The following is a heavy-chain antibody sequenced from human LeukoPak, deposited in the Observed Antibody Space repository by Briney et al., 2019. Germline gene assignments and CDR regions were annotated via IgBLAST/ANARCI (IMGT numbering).Heavy chain of an antibody. CDR2: INPRRGST. CDR1: GYAFSSYY. D-gene: IGHD5-24*01. V-gene: IGHV1-46*01. CDR3: TRRDGYNAFDY. J-gene: IGHJ4*02. Sequence: ASVKVSCKASGYAFSSYYTHWVRQAPGQGPEWMGIINPRRGSTTYAQKFQGRVTMTGDTSAGTVYMELSSLRSEDTAVCYCTRRDGYNAFDYWGQGTLVTVSS.